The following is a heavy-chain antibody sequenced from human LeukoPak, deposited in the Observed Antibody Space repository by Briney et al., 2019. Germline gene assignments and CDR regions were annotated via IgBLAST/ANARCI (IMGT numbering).Heavy chain of an antibody. Sequence: GGSLRLSCAASGFTFSSYSMNWVRQAPGKGLEWVSSISSSSSYIYYADSVKGRFTISRDNSKNTLYLQMNSLRAEDTAVYYCAKDALYGDHRRYMDVWGKGTTVTVSS. CDR1: GFTFSSYS. V-gene: IGHV3-21*01. CDR3: AKDALYGDHRRYMDV. D-gene: IGHD4-17*01. CDR2: ISSSSSYI. J-gene: IGHJ6*03.